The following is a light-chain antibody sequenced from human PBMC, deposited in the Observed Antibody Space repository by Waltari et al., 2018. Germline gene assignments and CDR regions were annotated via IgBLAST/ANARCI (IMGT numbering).Light chain of an antibody. J-gene: IGKJ5*01. CDR3: QQSYSPPFT. CDR2: DAS. Sequence: DIQMTQSPSSLSTSVGDRVTITCRASRGIDSYLNWYQQRPGRAPKLLIYDASTLQREVPTRFSGGGSGTDFTLTINNLQPEDFVTYFCQQSYSPPFTFGQGTRLEI. CDR1: RGIDSY. V-gene: IGKV1-39*01.